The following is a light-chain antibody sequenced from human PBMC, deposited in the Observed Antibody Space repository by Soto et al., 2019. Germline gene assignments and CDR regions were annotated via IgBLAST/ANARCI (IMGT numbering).Light chain of an antibody. CDR3: SSYAGSNLGV. J-gene: IGLJ1*01. CDR1: SSDIGYYKY. CDR2: EVI. Sequence: QSVLTQPPSAPGSPGQSVTISCTGTSSDIGYYKYVSWYQQHPGKAPKLIIYEVIKRPPGVTDRFSGSKSGNTASLTVSGLQAEDEADYYCSSYAGSNLGVFGTGTKVTVL. V-gene: IGLV2-8*01.